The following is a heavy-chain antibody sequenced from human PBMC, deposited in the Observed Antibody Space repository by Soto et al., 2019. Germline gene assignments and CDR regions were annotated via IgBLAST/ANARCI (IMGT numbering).Heavy chain of an antibody. D-gene: IGHD2-15*01. Sequence: VGSLRLSCAASGFTFSSYWMSWVRQAPGKGLEWVANIKQDGSEKYYVDSVKGRFTISRDNAKNSLYLQMNSLRAEDTAVYYCARTGRGYCSGGSCSLYYFDYWGQGTLVTVSS. CDR1: GFTFSSYW. CDR2: IKQDGSEK. CDR3: ARTGRGYCSGGSCSLYYFDY. V-gene: IGHV3-7*01. J-gene: IGHJ4*02.